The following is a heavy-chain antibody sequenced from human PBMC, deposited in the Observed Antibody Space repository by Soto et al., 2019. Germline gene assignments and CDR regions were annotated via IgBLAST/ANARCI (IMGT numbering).Heavy chain of an antibody. CDR1: VFTFSSYS. CDR2: ISSSSSYI. CDR3: ARVMDIVVVPAAPPYYYYGMDV. J-gene: IGHJ6*02. V-gene: IGHV3-21*01. Sequence: PGWSLRLSCASSVFTFSSYSMNWVRQAPGKGLEWVSSISSSSSYIYYADSVKGRFTISRDNAKNSLYLQMNSLRAEDTAVYYCARVMDIVVVPAAPPYYYYGMDVWGQGTTVTVSS. D-gene: IGHD2-2*03.